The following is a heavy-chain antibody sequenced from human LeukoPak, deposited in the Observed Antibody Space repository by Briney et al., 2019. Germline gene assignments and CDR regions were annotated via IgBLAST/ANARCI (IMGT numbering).Heavy chain of an antibody. Sequence: GGSLRLSCAASGFTVSSNYMSWVRQAPGKGLEWVSVIYSGGSTYYADSVKGRFTISRDSSKNTLYLQMNSLRGEDTAVYYCASSGYSYGPFDYWGQGTLVTVSS. CDR3: ASSGYSYGPFDY. V-gene: IGHV3-66*01. CDR2: IYSGGST. J-gene: IGHJ4*02. D-gene: IGHD5-18*01. CDR1: GFTVSSNY.